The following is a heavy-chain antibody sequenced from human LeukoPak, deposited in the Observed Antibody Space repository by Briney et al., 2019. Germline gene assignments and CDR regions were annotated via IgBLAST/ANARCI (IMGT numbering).Heavy chain of an antibody. D-gene: IGHD5-24*01. CDR2: IRTKTDGGTT. V-gene: IGHV3-15*01. CDR3: TRMATTRSGYFDY. CDR1: GLTFSNAW. Sequence: GGSLRLSCADSGLTFSNAWMNWVRQAPGKGLEWVGRIRTKTDGGTTDYAAPVKGRFTISRDDSKNTPFLQINSLKTEDTAVYYCTRMATTRSGYFDYWGQGTLVTVSS. J-gene: IGHJ4*02.